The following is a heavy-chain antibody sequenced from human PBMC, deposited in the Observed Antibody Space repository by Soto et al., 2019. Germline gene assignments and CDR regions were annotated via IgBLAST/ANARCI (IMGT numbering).Heavy chain of an antibody. V-gene: IGHV1-18*04. J-gene: IGHJ5*02. Sequence: SVKVSCKASGYTFTSYGISWVRQAPGQGLYWMGWSSAYNGNTNYSQKLHGRFTMTTDTSTSTAYSELRSLTSGYTAVYYCARGRRRRRSVAVAAHNRFDPSGQGTLVTAYS. CDR3: ARGRRRRRSVAVAAHNRFDP. D-gene: IGHD2-15*01. CDR2: SSAYNGNT. CDR1: GYTFTSYG.